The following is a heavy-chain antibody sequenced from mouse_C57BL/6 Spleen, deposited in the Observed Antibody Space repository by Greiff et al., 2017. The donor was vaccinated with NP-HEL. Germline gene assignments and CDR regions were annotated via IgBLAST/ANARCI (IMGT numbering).Heavy chain of an antibody. V-gene: IGHV1-80*01. CDR1: GYAFSSYW. D-gene: IGHD2-4*01. CDR2: IYPGDGDT. J-gene: IGHJ1*03. Sequence: VQVVESGAELVKPGASVKISCKASGYAFSSYWMNWVKQRPGKGLEWIGQIYPGDGDTNYNGKFKGKATLTADKSSSTAYMQLSSLTSEDSAVYFCARHYDYDGYFDVWGTGTTVTVSS. CDR3: ARHYDYDGYFDV.